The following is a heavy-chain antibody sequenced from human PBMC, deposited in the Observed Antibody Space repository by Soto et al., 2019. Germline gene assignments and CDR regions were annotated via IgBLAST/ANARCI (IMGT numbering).Heavy chain of an antibody. D-gene: IGHD5-12*01. V-gene: IGHV3-48*02. Sequence: PGGSLRLSCAASGFTFSSYWMSWARQAPGKGLEWVAYICPRGITTYYADSVKGRFTLSRDNAHNSLYLQMDSLRDDDTAVYYCARVDGPTVETMFFDYWGQGIPVTVS. J-gene: IGHJ4*02. CDR2: ICPRGITT. CDR1: GFTFSSYW. CDR3: ARVDGPTVETMFFDY.